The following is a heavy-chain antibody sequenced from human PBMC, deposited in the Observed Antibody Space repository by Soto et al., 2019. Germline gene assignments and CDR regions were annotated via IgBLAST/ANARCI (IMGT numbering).Heavy chain of an antibody. J-gene: IGHJ6*02. Sequence: VKVSCKASGYTFTSYGISWVRQAPGQGLEWMGWISAYNGNTNYAQKLQGRVTMTTDTSTSTAYMELRSLRSDDTAVYYCAREVPVRYFDWLSREDYYYYGMDVWGQGTTVTVSS. CDR2: ISAYNGNT. V-gene: IGHV1-18*01. CDR1: GYTFTSYG. CDR3: AREVPVRYFDWLSREDYYYYGMDV. D-gene: IGHD3-9*01.